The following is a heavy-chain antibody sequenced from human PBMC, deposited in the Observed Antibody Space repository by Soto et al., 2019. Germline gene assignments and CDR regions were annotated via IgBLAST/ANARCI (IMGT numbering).Heavy chain of an antibody. V-gene: IGHV3-33*01. CDR2: IWYDGSNK. Sequence: QVQLVESGGGVVQPGRSLRLSCAASGFTFSSYGMHWVRQAPGKGLEWVAVIWYDGSNKYYADSVKSRFTISRDNSKNTLYLHRTSLRGDDTSVYYGATDGDCNNGVCYTPTLAYWGQGTMVTVSS. CDR1: GFTFSSYG. CDR3: ATDGDCNNGVCYTPTLAY. D-gene: IGHD2-8*01. J-gene: IGHJ4*02.